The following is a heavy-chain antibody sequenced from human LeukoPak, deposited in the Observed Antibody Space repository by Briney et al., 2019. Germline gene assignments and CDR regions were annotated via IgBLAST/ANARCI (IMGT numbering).Heavy chain of an antibody. Sequence: SETLSLTCTVSGGSISSSSYYWGWIRQPPGKGLEWIGSIYYSGSTYYNPSLKSRVTISVDTSKNQFSLKLSSVTAADTAVYYCAREAGRGPDAFDIWGQGTMVTVSS. D-gene: IGHD1-14*01. CDR1: GGSISSSSYY. V-gene: IGHV4-39*07. J-gene: IGHJ3*02. CDR2: IYYSGST. CDR3: AREAGRGPDAFDI.